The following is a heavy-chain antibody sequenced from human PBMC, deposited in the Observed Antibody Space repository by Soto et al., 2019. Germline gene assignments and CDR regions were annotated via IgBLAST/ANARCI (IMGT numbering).Heavy chain of an antibody. D-gene: IGHD3-10*01. CDR3: ARDPNTMGGRHWAYNRFDS. V-gene: IGHV3-30*09. Sequence: QVQLVESGGGVVQPGRSLRLSCAASGFPFGTYPMHWVRQAPGKGLEWVAIISNDGSGKFYADSVKGRFAISRDNSENTLFLEMNSLTAADTAVYYCARDPNTMGGRHWAYNRFDSWGQGTLVTVSS. CDR1: GFPFGTYP. J-gene: IGHJ5*01. CDR2: ISNDGSGK.